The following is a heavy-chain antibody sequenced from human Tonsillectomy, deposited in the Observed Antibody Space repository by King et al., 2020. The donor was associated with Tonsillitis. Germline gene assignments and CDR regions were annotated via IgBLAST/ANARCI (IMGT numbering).Heavy chain of an antibody. D-gene: IGHD3-16*01. CDR2: ISYDGSNK. Sequence: VQLVESGGGVVQPGRSLRLSCAASGFTFSSYAMHWVRQAPGKGLEWVAVISYDGSNKYYADSVKGRFTISRDNSKKTLYLQMNSLRADDTALYYCARAMWVIMITPSNWFDPWGQGNLVTVSS. V-gene: IGHV3-30*04. J-gene: IGHJ5*02. CDR3: ARAMWVIMITPSNWFDP. CDR1: GFTFSSYA.